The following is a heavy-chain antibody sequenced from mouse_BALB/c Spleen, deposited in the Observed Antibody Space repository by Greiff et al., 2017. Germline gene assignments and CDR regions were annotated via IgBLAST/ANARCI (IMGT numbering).Heavy chain of an antibody. D-gene: IGHD2-14*01. CDR2: ISSGGST. Sequence: EVMLVESGGGLVKPGGSLKLSCAASGFTFSSYAMSWVRQTPEKRLEWVASISSGGSTYYPDSVKGRFTISRDNARNILYLQMSSLRSEDTAMYYCARGNYRYDVYWYFDVWGAGTTVTVSS. CDR3: ARGNYRYDVYWYFDV. V-gene: IGHV5-6-5*01. J-gene: IGHJ1*01. CDR1: GFTFSSYA.